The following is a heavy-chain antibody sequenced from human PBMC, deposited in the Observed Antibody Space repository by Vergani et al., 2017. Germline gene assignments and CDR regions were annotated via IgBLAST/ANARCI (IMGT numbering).Heavy chain of an antibody. Sequence: QVQLQESGPGLVKPSQTLSLTCTVSGGSISSGGYYWSWIRQHPGKGLEWIGYIYYSGSTYYNPSLKSRVTISVDTSKNQFSLKLSSVTAADTAVYYCARXYYDSSVSKHYYYGMDVWGQGTTVTVSS. D-gene: IGHD3-22*01. J-gene: IGHJ6*02. CDR3: ARXYYDSSVSKHYYYGMDV. CDR2: IYYSGST. CDR1: GGSISSGGYY. V-gene: IGHV4-31*03.